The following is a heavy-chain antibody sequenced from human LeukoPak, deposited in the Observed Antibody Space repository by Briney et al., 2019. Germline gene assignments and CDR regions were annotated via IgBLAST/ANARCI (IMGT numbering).Heavy chain of an antibody. Sequence: ASVKVSCKASGYSFTTYALHWVRQAPGQRPEWMGWITPGNGNTKYSQKFQGRVAITRDTTASTASLDLSSLRSEDTAVYYCAREAPSSTWSFDNWGQGTLDTVSS. D-gene: IGHD6-13*01. V-gene: IGHV1-3*01. J-gene: IGHJ4*02. CDR3: AREAPSSTWSFDN. CDR1: GYSFTTYA. CDR2: ITPGNGNT.